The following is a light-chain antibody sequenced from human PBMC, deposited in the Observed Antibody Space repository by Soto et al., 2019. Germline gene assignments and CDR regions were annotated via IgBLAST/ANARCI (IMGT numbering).Light chain of an antibody. Sequence: AIQLAQSPSSLSAYVGDTVTITCRASQDIKEDLGWYQQKPGEAPKLLIYGASNLQGGVPSRFSGSGSGTGFTLTISSLQPEDFATYYCLQDYNYPYTFGQGTKLEIK. CDR2: GAS. V-gene: IGKV1-6*01. CDR1: QDIKED. J-gene: IGKJ2*01. CDR3: LQDYNYPYT.